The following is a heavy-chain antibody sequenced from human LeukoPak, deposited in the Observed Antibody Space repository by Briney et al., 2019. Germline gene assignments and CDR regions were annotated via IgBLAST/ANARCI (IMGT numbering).Heavy chain of an antibody. CDR1: GYTFNTYG. CDR3: ARGGLPRSGYRPGELGY. Sequence: ASVKVSCKASGYTFNTYGVIWVRQAPGKGFEWMGWISAYNGNTNYAQKLQGRVTMTTDTSTSTAYMELRSLRSDDTAVYYCARGGLPRSGYRPGELGYWGQGTLVTVSS. J-gene: IGHJ4*02. V-gene: IGHV1-18*01. D-gene: IGHD3-3*01. CDR2: ISAYNGNT.